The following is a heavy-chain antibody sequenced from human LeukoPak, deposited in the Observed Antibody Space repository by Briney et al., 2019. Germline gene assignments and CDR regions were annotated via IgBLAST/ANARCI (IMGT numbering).Heavy chain of an antibody. CDR2: FIPILGKS. Sequence: SVKVSCKASGYTFTSYAMNWVRQAPGQGLEWMGRFIPILGKSDYAQKFQGRVTITADRSTSTTYMELSSLRSDDTAVYYCASTAYSSSFDGFDVWGQGTMVIVSS. D-gene: IGHD6-13*01. V-gene: IGHV1-69*04. CDR1: GYTFTSYA. J-gene: IGHJ3*01. CDR3: ASTAYSSSFDGFDV.